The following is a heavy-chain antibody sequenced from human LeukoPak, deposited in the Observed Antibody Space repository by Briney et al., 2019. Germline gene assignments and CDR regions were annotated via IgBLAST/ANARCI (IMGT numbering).Heavy chain of an antibody. V-gene: IGHV3-21*01. CDR1: GFPFSTYT. CDR2: ISSSSSYI. D-gene: IGHD2-8*02. CDR3: ARDRRYFDTGGLGGPDY. Sequence: TGGSLRLSCAASGFPFSTYTMNWVRQAPGKGLEWVSSISSSSSYIYYADSMKGRFTISRDNAKNSLFLQMNNLRAEDTAVYYCARDRRYFDTGGLGGPDYWSQGTLITVSS. J-gene: IGHJ4*02.